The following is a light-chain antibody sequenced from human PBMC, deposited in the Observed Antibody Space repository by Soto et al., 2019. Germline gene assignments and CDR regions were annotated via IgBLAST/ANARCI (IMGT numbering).Light chain of an antibody. CDR1: QGISNY. Sequence: DIQMTQSPSSLSASVGDRVTITCRASQGISNYLAWYQQKPGKVPKLLIYAASTLQSGVPSRFSGSGSGTDFTLTISSLQPDDFATYYCQQYYSHSTFGQGTKVEIK. CDR2: AAS. V-gene: IGKV1-27*01. J-gene: IGKJ1*01. CDR3: QQYYSHST.